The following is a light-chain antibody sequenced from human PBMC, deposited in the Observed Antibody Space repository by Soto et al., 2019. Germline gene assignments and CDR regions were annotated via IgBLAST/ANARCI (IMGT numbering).Light chain of an antibody. Sequence: DIQMTQSPSTLSSSVGDRVTITCRSSQSLSGRLAWYQKRPGKAPKLLIYDVSTLESGVASRFRGKGTGYVTEFTLSSSHLQADDFSTYYCQQYNYYSTFGQGTKVEVK. V-gene: IGKV1-5*01. CDR2: DVS. CDR1: QSLSGR. J-gene: IGKJ1*01. CDR3: QQYNYYST.